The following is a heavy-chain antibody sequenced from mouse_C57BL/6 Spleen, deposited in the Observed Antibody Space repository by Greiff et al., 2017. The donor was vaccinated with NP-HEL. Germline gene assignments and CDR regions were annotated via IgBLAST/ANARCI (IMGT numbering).Heavy chain of an antibody. CDR3: ARDRGAKNYAMDY. J-gene: IGHJ4*01. Sequence: EVKLQESGGGLVKPGGSLKLSCAASGFTFSSYAMSWVRQTPEKRLEWVATISDGGSYTYYPDNVKGRFTISRDKAKNHLYLQMSHLKSEDTAMYYCARDRGAKNYAMDYWGQGTSVTVSS. CDR2: ISDGGSYT. V-gene: IGHV5-4*01. D-gene: IGHD3-1*01. CDR1: GFTFSSYA.